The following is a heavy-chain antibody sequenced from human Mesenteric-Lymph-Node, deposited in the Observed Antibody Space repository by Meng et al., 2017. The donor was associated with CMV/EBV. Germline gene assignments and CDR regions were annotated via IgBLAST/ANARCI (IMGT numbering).Heavy chain of an antibody. D-gene: IGHD4-23*01. J-gene: IGHJ5*02. CDR1: GYTVTSYG. CDR3: ARAYGGTYNGFDP. V-gene: IGHV5-10-1*01. CDR2: IDPSDSYN. Sequence: KGVGYTVTSYGSGWGRQVPGKGLEWMGRIDPSDSYNNYSPSVQGHGTIAADKSNSTAYLQWSSLKASDTAMYYWARAYGGTYNGFDPWGQGTLVTVSS.